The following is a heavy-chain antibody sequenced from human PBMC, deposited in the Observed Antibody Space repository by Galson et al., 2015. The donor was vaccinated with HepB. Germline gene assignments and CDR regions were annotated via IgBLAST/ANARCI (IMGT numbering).Heavy chain of an antibody. Sequence: QSGAEVKKPGESLRISCKGSGYSLTSYWISWVRQMPGKGLEWMGRIDPSDSYTNYSPSFQGHVTISADKSISTAYLQWSSLKASDTAMYYCARELPPYYDILTGYYNVYFSRAFDIWGQGTMVTVSS. V-gene: IGHV5-10-1*01. CDR3: ARELPPYYDILTGYYNVYFSRAFDI. J-gene: IGHJ3*02. D-gene: IGHD3-9*01. CDR2: IDPSDSYT. CDR1: GYSLTSYW.